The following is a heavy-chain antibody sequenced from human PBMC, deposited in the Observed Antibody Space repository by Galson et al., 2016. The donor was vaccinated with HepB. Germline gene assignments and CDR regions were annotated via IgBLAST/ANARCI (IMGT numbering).Heavy chain of an antibody. D-gene: IGHD3-9*01. V-gene: IGHV3-30*18. CDR1: GFTFSSYA. CDR2: ISSDGSHK. J-gene: IGHJ4*02. Sequence: SLRLSCAASGFTFSSYAMHWVRQAPGKGLEWVAVISSDGSHKYYAASVKGRFTISRDNSKNTLSLQMNSLRAEDTAVYYCAKNDILAGYSAFDYWGQGTLVTVSS. CDR3: AKNDILAGYSAFDY.